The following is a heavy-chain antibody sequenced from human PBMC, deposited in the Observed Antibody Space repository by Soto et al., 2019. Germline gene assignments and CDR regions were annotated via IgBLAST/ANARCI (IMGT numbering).Heavy chain of an antibody. Sequence: ASVKVSCKASGYTFTGYYMHWVRQAPGQGLEWMGWINPNSGGTNYAQKFQGRVTMTRDTSISTAYMELSRLRSDDTAVYYCARDRRHEGEAAGISYGVDVCGQGTRVTFS. D-gene: IGHD6-13*01. CDR1: GYTFTGYY. CDR2: INPNSGGT. V-gene: IGHV1-2*02. CDR3: ARDRRHEGEAAGISYGVDV. J-gene: IGHJ6*02.